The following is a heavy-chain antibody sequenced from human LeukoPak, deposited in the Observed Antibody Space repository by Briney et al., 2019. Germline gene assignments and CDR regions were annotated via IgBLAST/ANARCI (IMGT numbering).Heavy chain of an antibody. Sequence: GGSLRLSCAASGFTVSSNYMSWVRQAPGKGLEWVSVTYSGGSTYYADSVKGRFTISRDNSKNTLYLQMNSLRAEDTAVYYCATAATLAYCGGDCYGRFDYWGQGTLVTVSS. V-gene: IGHV3-53*01. CDR2: TYSGGST. J-gene: IGHJ4*02. CDR1: GFTVSSNY. D-gene: IGHD2-21*02. CDR3: ATAATLAYCGGDCYGRFDY.